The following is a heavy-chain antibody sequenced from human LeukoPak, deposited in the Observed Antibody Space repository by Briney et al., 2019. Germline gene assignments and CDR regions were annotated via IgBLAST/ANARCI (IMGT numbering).Heavy chain of an antibody. V-gene: IGHV5-51*01. D-gene: IGHD3-9*01. CDR2: IWPGDSDT. J-gene: IGHJ4*02. Sequence: AESLKISCRGSGYNFANYWIGWVRQMPGKGPEWMGVIWPGDSDTRYSPSFEGQVTISVDKSISTAYLQWRSLKASDTSIYYCARSTYYDLMTGYNLWGQGTLVTVSS. CDR3: ARSTYYDLMTGYNL. CDR1: GYNFANYW.